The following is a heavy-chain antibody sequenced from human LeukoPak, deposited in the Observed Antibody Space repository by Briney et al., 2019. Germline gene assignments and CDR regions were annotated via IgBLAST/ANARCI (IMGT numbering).Heavy chain of an antibody. J-gene: IGHJ4*01. V-gene: IGHV3-48*04. CDR2: ISSSGSTI. Sequence: PGGSLRLSCAASGFIFSSYSMNWVRQAPGKGLEWVSYISSSGSTIYYADSVKGRFTISRDNAKYSLHLQMDSLRAEDTAVYSCARGGLGRWTFDSWGHGTLVTVSS. D-gene: IGHD1-26*01. CDR1: GFIFSSYS. CDR3: ARGGLGRWTFDS.